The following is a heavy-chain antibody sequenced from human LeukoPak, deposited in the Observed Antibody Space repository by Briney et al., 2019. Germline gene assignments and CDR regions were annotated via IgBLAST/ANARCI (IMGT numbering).Heavy chain of an antibody. V-gene: IGHV4-59*01. CDR1: GGSISSYY. CDR2: IYYSGST. J-gene: IGHJ6*02. Sequence: SETLSLTCTVSGGSISSYYWSWIRQPPGKGLEWIGYIYYSGSTNYNPSLKSRVTISVDTSKNQFSLKLSSVTAADTAVYYCXXXXXXXXXHYYYGMDVWGQGTTVTVSS. CDR3: XXXXXXXXXHYYYGMDV.